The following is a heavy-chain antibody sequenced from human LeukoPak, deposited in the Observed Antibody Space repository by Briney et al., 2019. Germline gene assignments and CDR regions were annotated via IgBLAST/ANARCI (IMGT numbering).Heavy chain of an antibody. V-gene: IGHV4-4*07. J-gene: IGHJ3*02. CDR3: ARAIAAHDVFDI. CDR1: GGSISSYY. Sequence: SETLSLTCTVSGGSISSYYWSWIRQPAGKGLEWIGRIYTSGSTNYNPSLKSRFTISVDTSKNQFSLKLSSVTAADTAVYYCARAIAAHDVFDIWGHGTMATVSS. D-gene: IGHD2-21*01. CDR2: IYTSGST.